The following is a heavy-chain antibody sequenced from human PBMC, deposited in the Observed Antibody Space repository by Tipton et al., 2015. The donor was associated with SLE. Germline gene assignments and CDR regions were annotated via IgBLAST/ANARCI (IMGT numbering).Heavy chain of an antibody. Sequence: SLRPSCAASGFTFSSYAMTWVRQAPGKGLEGVAVIWYDGSNKYYADSVKGRFTISRDNSKNTLYLQMNSLRAEDTAVYYCARELLPAYGKDVWGQGTTVNITS. CDR1: GFTFSSYA. CDR2: IWYDGSNK. V-gene: IGHV3-30*04. CDR3: ARELLPAYGKDV. J-gene: IGHJ6*02. D-gene: IGHD2-15*01.